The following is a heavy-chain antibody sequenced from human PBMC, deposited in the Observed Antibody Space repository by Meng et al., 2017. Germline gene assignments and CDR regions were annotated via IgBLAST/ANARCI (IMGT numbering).Heavy chain of an antibody. Sequence: QGQLVQVGSQLKKPGALVKVSCKASGYTFTSYAMNWVRQAPGQGLEWMGWINTNTGNPTYAQGFTGRFVFSLDTSVSTAYLQISSLKAEDTAVYYCARLVAGTFGQLFDPWGQGTLVTVSS. J-gene: IGHJ5*02. D-gene: IGHD2-15*01. CDR1: GYTFTSYA. V-gene: IGHV7-4-1*02. CDR2: INTNTGNP. CDR3: ARLVAGTFGQLFDP.